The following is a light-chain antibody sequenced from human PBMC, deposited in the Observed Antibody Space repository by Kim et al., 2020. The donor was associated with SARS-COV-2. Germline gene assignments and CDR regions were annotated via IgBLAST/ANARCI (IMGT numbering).Light chain of an antibody. Sequence: FSPEAKATRSSRARQSGITNLPWYKQKPGRTPRLLIYGASMRAPDIPTRFSGSGSGTEFTLTISKLQSEDFAVYFCQQYDNWAITFGQGTRLEIK. CDR2: GAS. CDR1: QSGITN. CDR3: QQYDNWAIT. V-gene: IGKV3-15*01. J-gene: IGKJ5*01.